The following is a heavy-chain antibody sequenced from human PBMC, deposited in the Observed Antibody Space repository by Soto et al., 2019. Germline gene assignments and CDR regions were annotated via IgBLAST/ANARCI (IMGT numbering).Heavy chain of an antibody. V-gene: IGHV3-48*02. CDR1: RFTLCSYA. CDR3: ARIKLVEWFFINVDVYDMDV. CDR2: ISADSRTI. D-gene: IGHD3-3*01. J-gene: IGHJ6*02. Sequence: EVQLVESGGGLVQPGGSLRLSCAASRFTLCSYAVNWVRQAPGKGLEWVAYISADSRTIHYGDSVKDRFTISTDNAGNSVYLQMNSLRDEDTAVYYCARIKLVEWFFINVDVYDMDVWGQGTPVTVSS.